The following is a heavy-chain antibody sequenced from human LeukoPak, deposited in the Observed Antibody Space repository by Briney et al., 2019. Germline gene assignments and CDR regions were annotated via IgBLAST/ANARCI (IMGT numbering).Heavy chain of an antibody. Sequence: SETLSLTCTVSGGSISSSSYYWGWIRQPPGKGLEWIGSIYYSGSTYYNSSLKSRVTISVDTSKNQFSLKLSSVTAADTAVYYCARPHYYDSTGDDYWGQGTLVTVSS. CDR2: IYYSGST. CDR1: GGSISSSSYY. V-gene: IGHV4-39*01. D-gene: IGHD3-22*01. CDR3: ARPHYYDSTGDDY. J-gene: IGHJ4*02.